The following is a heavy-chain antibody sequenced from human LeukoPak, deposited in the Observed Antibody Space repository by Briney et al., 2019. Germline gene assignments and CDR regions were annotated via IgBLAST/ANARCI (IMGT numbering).Heavy chain of an antibody. J-gene: IGHJ4*02. CDR2: ISSSSSYI. CDR3: ARDERPHYDILTGPDY. V-gene: IGHV3-21*01. Sequence: GGSLRLSCAASGFTFSSCSMNWVRQAPGKGLEWVSSISSSSSYIYYADSVKGRFTISRDNAKNSLYLQMNSLRAEDTAVYYCARDERPHYDILTGPDYWGQGTLVTVSS. CDR1: GFTFSSCS. D-gene: IGHD3-9*01.